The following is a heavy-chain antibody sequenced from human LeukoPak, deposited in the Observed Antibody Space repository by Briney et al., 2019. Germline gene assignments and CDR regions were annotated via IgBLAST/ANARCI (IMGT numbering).Heavy chain of an antibody. D-gene: IGHD2-8*02. CDR2: IGTEDDT. J-gene: IGHJ2*01. CDR3: ARGRFVLVPSLERWYFDL. CDR1: GFTLRNYD. V-gene: IGHV3-13*01. Sequence: PGGSLRLSCTASGFTLRNYDMHWVRQTTEKGLEWVSGIGTEDDTFYPDSVKGRFTISRENAKNSFYLQMNSLRAGDTAVYCCARGRFVLVPSLERWYFDLWGRGTLVTVSS.